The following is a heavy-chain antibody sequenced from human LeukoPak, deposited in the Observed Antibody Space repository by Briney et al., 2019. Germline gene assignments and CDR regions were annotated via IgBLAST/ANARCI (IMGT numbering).Heavy chain of an antibody. CDR2: IYTSGST. CDR1: GGSISSYY. J-gene: IGHJ4*02. CDR3: ARHFVSYSYGSLDY. V-gene: IGHV4-4*07. Sequence: SETLSLTCTVSGGSISSYYWSWIRQPAGKGLEWIGRIYTSGSTNYNPSLKSRVTMSVDTSKNHFSLKLSSVTAADTAVYYCARHFVSYSYGSLDYWGQGTLVTVSS. D-gene: IGHD5-18*01.